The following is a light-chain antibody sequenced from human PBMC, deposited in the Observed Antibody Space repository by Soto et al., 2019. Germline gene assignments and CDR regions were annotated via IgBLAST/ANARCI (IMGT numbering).Light chain of an antibody. CDR3: SSFAGNTTLV. Sequence: QSALTQPPSASGSPGQSVTISCTGTSSDVGGYNYVSWYQQHPGKAPKLMISEVSKRPSGVPDRFSGSKSGNTASLTVSGRQAEDEADYYCSSFAGNTTLVFGGGTQLTVL. V-gene: IGLV2-8*01. J-gene: IGLJ2*01. CDR1: SSDVGGYNY. CDR2: EVS.